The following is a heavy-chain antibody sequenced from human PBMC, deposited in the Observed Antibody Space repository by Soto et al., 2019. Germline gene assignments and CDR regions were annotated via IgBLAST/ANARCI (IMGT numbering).Heavy chain of an antibody. Sequence: QVQLVESGGGVVQPGRSLRLSCAASGFTFSSYGMHWVRQAPGKGLEWVAVIWYDGSNKYYADSVKGRFTISRYNSKNTLYLQINSLRAEDTAVCYCAREEGRTGIDYWGQGTLVTVSS. CDR1: GFTFSSYG. CDR3: AREEGRTGIDY. V-gene: IGHV3-33*01. CDR2: IWYDGSNK. D-gene: IGHD1-1*01. J-gene: IGHJ4*02.